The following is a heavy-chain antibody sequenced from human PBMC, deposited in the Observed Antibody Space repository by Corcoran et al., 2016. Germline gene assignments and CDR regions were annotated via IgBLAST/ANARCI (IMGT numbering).Heavy chain of an antibody. J-gene: IGHJ5*02. CDR3: AREASAYCGGDCYTMGWFDP. CDR2: IYYSGST. D-gene: IGHD2-21*02. CDR1: GGSISSYY. V-gene: IGHV4-59*01. Sequence: QVQLQESGPGLVKPSETLSLTCTVSGGSISSYYWSWIRQPPGKGLEWIGYIYYSGSTNYNPSLKSRVTISVDTSKNQFSLKLSSVTAADTAVYYCAREASAYCGGDCYTMGWFDPWGQGTLVTVSS.